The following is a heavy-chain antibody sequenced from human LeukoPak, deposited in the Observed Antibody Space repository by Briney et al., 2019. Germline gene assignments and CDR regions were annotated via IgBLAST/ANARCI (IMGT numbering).Heavy chain of an antibody. J-gene: IGHJ4*02. CDR3: ASGWFVSSSPDY. D-gene: IGHD3-10*01. CDR1: GFTFSSYS. CDR2: ISSSSSYI. V-gene: IGHV3-21*01. Sequence: GGSLRLSCAASGFTFSSYSMNWVRQAPGRGLEWVSSISSSSSYIYYADSVKGRFTISRDNAKNSLYLQMNSRRAEDTAVYYCASGWFVSSSPDYWGQGTLVTVSS.